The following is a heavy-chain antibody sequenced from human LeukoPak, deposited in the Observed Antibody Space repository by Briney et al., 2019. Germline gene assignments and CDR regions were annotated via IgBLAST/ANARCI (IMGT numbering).Heavy chain of an antibody. Sequence: SETLSLTCAVYGGSFSGYYWSWIRQPPGKGLEWIWEINHSGSTNYDPSLKSRVTISVDTSKNQFPLKLSSVTAADTAVYYCARAAGGWFGELFPGATPGIGPRFDYWGQGTLVTVSS. D-gene: IGHD3-10*01. V-gene: IGHV4-34*01. CDR1: GGSFSGYY. J-gene: IGHJ4*02. CDR2: INHSGST. CDR3: ARAAGGWFGELFPGATPGIGPRFDY.